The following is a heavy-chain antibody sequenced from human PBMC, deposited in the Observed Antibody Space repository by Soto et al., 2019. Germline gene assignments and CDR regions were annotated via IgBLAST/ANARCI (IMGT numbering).Heavy chain of an antibody. CDR1: GGTFSSYA. J-gene: IGHJ6*02. V-gene: IGHV1-69*06. CDR2: IIPIFGTA. Sequence: SVKVSCKASGGTFSSYAISWVRQAPGQGLEWMGGIIPIFGTANYAQKFQGRVTITADKSTSTAYMELSSLRSEDTAVYYCARVGGVIAHVNMVRSPLDYYYYYGMDVWDQGTTVTVSS. CDR3: ARVGGVIAHVNMVRSPLDYYYYYGMDV. D-gene: IGHD3-10*01.